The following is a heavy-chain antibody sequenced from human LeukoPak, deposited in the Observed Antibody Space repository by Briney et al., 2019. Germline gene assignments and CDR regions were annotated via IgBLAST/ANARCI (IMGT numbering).Heavy chain of an antibody. CDR1: GGSISSCTYS. D-gene: IGHD6-19*01. CDR3: ARQRYSSGHDY. V-gene: IGHV4-39*01. J-gene: IGHJ4*02. Sequence: PSETLSLTCSVSGGSISSCTYSWGWIRQPPGKGLEWIGSFSCSGSTNYNPSLKSRVTISVDTFKNQFSLKLSSVTAADTAVYYCARQRYSSGHDYWGQGTLVTVSS. CDR2: FSCSGST.